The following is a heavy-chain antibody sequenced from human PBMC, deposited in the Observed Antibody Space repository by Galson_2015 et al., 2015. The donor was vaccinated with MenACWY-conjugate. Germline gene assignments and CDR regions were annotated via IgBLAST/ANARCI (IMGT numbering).Heavy chain of an antibody. CDR2: ISGDGGTT. J-gene: IGHJ4*02. Sequence: SLRLSCAASELSFSDYAMNWVRQAPGKGLEWVATISGDGGTTYYGDSVKGRCTISRDNRKDTPVLQMNSLRGEDTAIYYCAKGPLRYSSGWYYFDYWGQGTLVTVSS. V-gene: IGHV3-23*02. D-gene: IGHD6-19*01. CDR3: AKGPLRYSSGWYYFDY. CDR1: ELSFSDYA.